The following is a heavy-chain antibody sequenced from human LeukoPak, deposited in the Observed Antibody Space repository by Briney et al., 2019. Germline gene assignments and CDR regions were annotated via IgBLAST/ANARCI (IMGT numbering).Heavy chain of an antibody. CDR1: GDSISSSSYY. J-gene: IGHJ4*02. Sequence: SSETLSLTCTVSGDSISSSSYYWGWSRQPPGKGLEWIGSTSTYYNPSLKSRVTISLDTSKNQFSLKLSSVTAADTAVYYCARVGLDWGSIDYWGQGTLVTVSS. CDR3: ARVGLDWGSIDY. D-gene: IGHD3/OR15-3a*01. V-gene: IGHV4-39*07. CDR2: TST.